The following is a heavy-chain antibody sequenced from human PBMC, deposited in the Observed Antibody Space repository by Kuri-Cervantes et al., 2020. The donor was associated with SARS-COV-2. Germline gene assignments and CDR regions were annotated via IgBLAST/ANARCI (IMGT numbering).Heavy chain of an antibody. J-gene: IGHJ4*02. D-gene: IGHD3-10*01. Sequence: GESLKISCAASGFTFSSYAMHWDRQAPGKGLEWVAVISYDGSNKYYADSVKGRFTISRDNSKNTLYLQMNSLRAEGTAVYYCARVVRGVIIEGDYWGQGTLVTVSS. V-gene: IGHV3-30-3*01. CDR1: GFTFSSYA. CDR2: ISYDGSNK. CDR3: ARVVRGVIIEGDY.